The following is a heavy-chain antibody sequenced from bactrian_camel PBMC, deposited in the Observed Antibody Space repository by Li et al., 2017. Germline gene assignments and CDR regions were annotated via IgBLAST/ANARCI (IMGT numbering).Heavy chain of an antibody. J-gene: IGHJ4*01. Sequence: QVQLVESGGGSVQAGGSLRLSCEAPGYTYIGHCMGWFRQAPGKEREGVAVIAGSGSPGYADSVKGRFTIPKYNAKNTLYLQMNSLKPEDTAMYYCAARISRYCDGVEFRSNVESVWGQGTQVTVS. D-gene: IGHD1*01. CDR1: GYTYIGHC. CDR3: AARISRYCDGVEFRSNVESV. V-gene: IGHV3S26*01. CDR2: VIAGSGSP.